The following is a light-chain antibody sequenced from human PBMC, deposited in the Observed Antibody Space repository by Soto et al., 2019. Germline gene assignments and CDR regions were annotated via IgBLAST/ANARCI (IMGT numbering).Light chain of an antibody. CDR2: DVS. Sequence: SALTQPASLSGSPGQSITISCTGTSSDVGGYNYVSWYQQHPGKAPKLMIYDVSNRPSGVSNRFSGSKSGNTASLTISGLQAEDEADYYCSSYTSSSTPLYVFGTGTKSPP. J-gene: IGLJ1*01. CDR3: SSYTSSSTPLYV. CDR1: SSDVGGYNY. V-gene: IGLV2-14*01.